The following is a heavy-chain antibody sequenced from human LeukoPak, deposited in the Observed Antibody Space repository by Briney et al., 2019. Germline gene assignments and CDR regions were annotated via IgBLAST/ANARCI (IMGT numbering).Heavy chain of an antibody. D-gene: IGHD2-15*01. V-gene: IGHV3-30*04. CDR3: ARVRCSGGSCYLANGMDV. J-gene: IGHJ6*04. CDR2: ISYDGSNK. CDR1: GFTFSSYA. Sequence: PGGSLRLSCAASGFTFSSYAMHWVRQAPGKGLEWVAVISYDGSNKYYADSVKGRFTISRDNSKNTLYLQMNSLRAKDTAVYYCARVRCSGGSCYLANGMDVWGKGTTVTVSS.